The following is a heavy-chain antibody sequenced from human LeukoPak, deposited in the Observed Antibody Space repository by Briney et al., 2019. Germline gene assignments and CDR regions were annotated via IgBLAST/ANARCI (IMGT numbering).Heavy chain of an antibody. D-gene: IGHD4-11*01. CDR3: ARDTVTLPYYYYGMDV. CDR1: GGSISSGDYY. Sequence: SETLSLTCTVSGGSISSGDYYWSWIRQPPGKGLEWIGYIYYSGSTYYNPSLKSRVTISVDTSKNQFSPKLSSVTAADTAVYYCARDTVTLPYYYYGMDVWGQGTTVTVSS. V-gene: IGHV4-30-4*01. J-gene: IGHJ6*02. CDR2: IYYSGST.